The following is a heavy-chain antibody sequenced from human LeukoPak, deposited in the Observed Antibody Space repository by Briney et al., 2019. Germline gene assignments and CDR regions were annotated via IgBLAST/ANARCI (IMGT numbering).Heavy chain of an antibody. CDR1: GGSISSGGYY. Sequence: SETLSLTCTVSGGSISSGGYYWSWIRQHLGKGLEWIGYIYYSGSTYYNPSLKSRVTISVDTSKNQFSLKLSSVTAADTAVYYCAREGPDIVVVPAAIDAFDIWGQGTMVTVSS. D-gene: IGHD2-2*01. CDR2: IYYSGST. V-gene: IGHV4-31*03. J-gene: IGHJ3*02. CDR3: AREGPDIVVVPAAIDAFDI.